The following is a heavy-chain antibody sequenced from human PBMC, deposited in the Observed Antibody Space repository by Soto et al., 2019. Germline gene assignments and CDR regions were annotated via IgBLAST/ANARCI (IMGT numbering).Heavy chain of an antibody. CDR1: GGSISSYY. CDR2: IYYSGST. V-gene: IGHV4-59*01. Sequence: QVQLQESGPGLVKPSETLSLTCTVSGGSISSYYWSWIRQPPGKGLEWIGYIYYSGSTNYNPSLKSRVNISVDTSKNQVSLKLSSVTAADTAVYYCARAPDYYGSGYYYYGMDVWGQGTTVTVSS. CDR3: ARAPDYYGSGYYYYGMDV. D-gene: IGHD3-10*01. J-gene: IGHJ6*02.